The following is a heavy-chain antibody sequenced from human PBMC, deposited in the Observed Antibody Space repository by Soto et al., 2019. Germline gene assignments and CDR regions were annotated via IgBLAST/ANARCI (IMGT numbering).Heavy chain of an antibody. V-gene: IGHV1-18*01. CDR1: GYSFTSYG. Sequence: VQLMQSGAEVKKHGASVKDSCMASGYSFTSYGISWVRKAPGQGIEWMGWISTYTGNTKYAHKSQGRLTMTTDTYTSTAYMDMGNMRSDDTAVDDCERMVSSSVDYWGQGTLFTVSS. D-gene: IGHD2-2*01. J-gene: IGHJ4*02. CDR3: ERMVSSSVDY. CDR2: ISTYTGNT.